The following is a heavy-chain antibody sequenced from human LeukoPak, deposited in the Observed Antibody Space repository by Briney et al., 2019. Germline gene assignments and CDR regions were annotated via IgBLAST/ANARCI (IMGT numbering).Heavy chain of an antibody. D-gene: IGHD1-26*01. CDR1: GGSISSYY. V-gene: IGHV4-59*01. J-gene: IGHJ4*02. CDR3: AGHGRYYFDY. Sequence: SETLSLTCTVSGGSISSYYWSWIRQPPGKGLEWIGYIYYSGSTNYNPSLKSRVTISVDTSKNQFSLKLSSVTAAVTAVYYCAGHGRYYFDYWGQGTLVTVSS. CDR2: IYYSGST.